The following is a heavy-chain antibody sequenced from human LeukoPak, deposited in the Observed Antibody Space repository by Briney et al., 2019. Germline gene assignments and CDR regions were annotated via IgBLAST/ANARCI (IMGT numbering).Heavy chain of an antibody. D-gene: IGHD5-18*01. CDR3: VRVGYSYGLPNWFDP. Sequence: SETLSLTCTVSGGSISSYCWSWIRQPPGKGLEWIGYIYYSGSTNYNPSLKSRVTISVDTSKNQFSLKLSSVTAADTAVYYCVRVGYSYGLPNWFDPWGQGTLVTVSS. V-gene: IGHV4-59*01. CDR1: GGSISSYC. CDR2: IYYSGST. J-gene: IGHJ5*02.